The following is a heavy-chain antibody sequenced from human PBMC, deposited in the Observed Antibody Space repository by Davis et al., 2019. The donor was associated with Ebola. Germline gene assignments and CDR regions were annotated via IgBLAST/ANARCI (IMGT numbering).Heavy chain of an antibody. CDR3: AGGDFWSGQFDY. Sequence: GGSLRLSCVASGFTSSTSAMSWVPQAPGKGLEWVSAASGNGGGTYYADSVLGRFTVSRDNSRNTLYLQMNSLRAEDTAVYYCAGGDFWSGQFDYWGQGILVTVSS. J-gene: IGHJ4*02. V-gene: IGHV3-23*01. CDR1: GFTSSTSA. CDR2: ASGNGGGT. D-gene: IGHD3-3*01.